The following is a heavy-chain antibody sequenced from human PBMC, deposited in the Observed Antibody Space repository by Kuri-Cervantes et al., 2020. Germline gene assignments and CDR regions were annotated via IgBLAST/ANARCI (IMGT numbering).Heavy chain of an antibody. CDR2: IWYDGSNK. V-gene: IGHV3-33*01. Sequence: SCKASGYTFTGYYMHWVRQAPGKGLEWVAVIWYDGSNKYYADSVKGRFTISRDNSKNTLYLQMNSLRAEDTAVYYCARVGDYPYYYGMDVWGQGTTVTVSS. CDR1: GYTFTGYY. J-gene: IGHJ6*02. CDR3: ARVGDYPYYYGMDV. D-gene: IGHD4-17*01.